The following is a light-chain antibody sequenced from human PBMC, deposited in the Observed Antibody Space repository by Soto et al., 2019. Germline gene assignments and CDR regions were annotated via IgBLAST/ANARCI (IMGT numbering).Light chain of an antibody. J-gene: IGLJ3*02. CDR2: EVS. CDR3: QSYDGSLGGSGV. Sequence: QSVLTQPASVSGSPGQSITISCTGTSSDVGGYNYVSWYQQSPGEAPILIIYEVSNRPSGVSNRFSGSKSGNTASLIISGLQAEDEADYYCQSYDGSLGGSGVFGGGTKLTVL. V-gene: IGLV2-14*01. CDR1: SSDVGGYNY.